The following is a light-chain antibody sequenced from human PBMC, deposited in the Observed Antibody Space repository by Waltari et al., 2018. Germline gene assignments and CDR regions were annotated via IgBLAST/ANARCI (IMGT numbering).Light chain of an antibody. CDR3: ATWDNSLTAVV. CDR2: DNY. Sequence: QSVLTQPPSVSAAPGQKVTISCSGSSSNIGNYFVSWYHQLPGATPKLLIYDNYKRPSGLPARFSASKSGTSATLDITGLQIGDEADYYCATWDNSLTAVVFGGGTKLTVL. CDR1: SSNIGNYF. V-gene: IGLV1-51*01. J-gene: IGLJ2*01.